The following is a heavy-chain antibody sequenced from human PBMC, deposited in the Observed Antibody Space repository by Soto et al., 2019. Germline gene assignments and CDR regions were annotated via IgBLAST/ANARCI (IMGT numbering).Heavy chain of an antibody. V-gene: IGHV1-8*01. CDR3: SISLGIFGVVIIPNFYMDV. CDR2: MNPNSGNT. D-gene: IGHD3-3*01. J-gene: IGHJ6*03. Sequence: ASVKVSCKASGYTFTSYDINWMRQATGQGLEWMGWMNPNSGNTGYAQKFQGRVTMTRNTSISTAYMELSSLRSGDTAVYYCSISLGIFGVVIIPNFYMDVWGKGTTVTVSS. CDR1: GYTFTSYD.